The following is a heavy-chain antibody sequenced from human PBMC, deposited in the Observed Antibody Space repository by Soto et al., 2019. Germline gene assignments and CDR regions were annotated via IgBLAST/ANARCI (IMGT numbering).Heavy chain of an antibody. CDR2: ISGSDGST. J-gene: IGHJ4*02. CDR3: ARRSSSWYFDY. D-gene: IGHD6-13*01. Sequence: NWVRQAPGKGLEWVSVISGSDGSTYYADSVKGWFTISRDNSKNTLNLQMNSLRAEDTAVYYCARRSSSWYFDYWGQGTLVTVSS. V-gene: IGHV3-23*01.